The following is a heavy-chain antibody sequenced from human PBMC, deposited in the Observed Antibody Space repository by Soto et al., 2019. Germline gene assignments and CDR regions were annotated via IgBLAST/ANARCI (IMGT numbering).Heavy chain of an antibody. CDR3: AKCSGATCYAPLAS. J-gene: IGHJ4*02. V-gene: IGHV3-23*01. CDR2: ITGSGDTT. CDR1: GVTFSSYG. D-gene: IGHD2-15*01. Sequence: HPGGSLRLSCAASGVTFSSYGMSWVRQAPGKGLEGVSAITGSGDTTYYAVSVKGRFTISRDNSKNTLYLQMNSLRAEDTAIYYCAKCSGATCYAPLASSGQRTLVPGSS.